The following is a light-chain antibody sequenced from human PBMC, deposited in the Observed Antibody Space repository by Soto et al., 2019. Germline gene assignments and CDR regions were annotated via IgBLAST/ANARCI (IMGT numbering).Light chain of an antibody. V-gene: IGKV3-15*01. CDR2: GAS. Sequence: EIVMTQSPATLSVSPGERATLSCRASQSISSNLAWYQQRPGQPPRLLIYGASTRAPGIPARFSGSGSGTEFTLTINSLQSEDFAVYSCQQYTNWPRTFGQGTKVDIK. J-gene: IGKJ1*01. CDR3: QQYTNWPRT. CDR1: QSISSN.